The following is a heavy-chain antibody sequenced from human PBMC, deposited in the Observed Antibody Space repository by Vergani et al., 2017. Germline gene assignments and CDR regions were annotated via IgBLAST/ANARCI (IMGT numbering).Heavy chain of an antibody. J-gene: IGHJ2*01. D-gene: IGHD3-22*01. CDR1: GGSISSNSYY. CDR3: ARGYRDSSGYRPTSWYFDL. Sequence: QLQLQESGPGLVKPSETLSLTCTVSGGSISSNSYYWSWIRQPPGKGLEWIGSVSYSGTTFYNPSLKSRVTISVDKSKNQFSLKLSSVTAADTAVYYCARGYRDSSGYRPTSWYFDLWGRGTLVTVSS. CDR2: VSYSGTT. V-gene: IGHV4-39*07.